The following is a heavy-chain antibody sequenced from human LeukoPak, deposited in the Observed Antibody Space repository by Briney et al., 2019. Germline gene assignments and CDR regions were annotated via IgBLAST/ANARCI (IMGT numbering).Heavy chain of an antibody. Sequence: PGGSLRLSCAASGFTFSSYAMSWVRQAPGKGLEWVSVISGSGDATVYADSVEGRFTISRDNSKNTLYLQMNSLRAEDTAVYYCARFEYNWNDAYYYGMDVWGQGTTVTVSS. CDR2: ISGSGDAT. D-gene: IGHD1-1*01. V-gene: IGHV3-23*01. CDR1: GFTFSSYA. J-gene: IGHJ6*02. CDR3: ARFEYNWNDAYYYGMDV.